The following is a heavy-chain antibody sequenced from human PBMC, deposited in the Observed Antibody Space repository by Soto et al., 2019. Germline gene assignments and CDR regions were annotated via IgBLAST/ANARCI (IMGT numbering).Heavy chain of an antibody. D-gene: IGHD2-15*01. CDR2: IYYSGST. J-gene: IGHJ6*03. CDR1: GGSISSYY. Sequence: PSETLSLTCTVSGGSISSYYWSWIRQPPGKGLEWIGYIYYSGSTNYNPSLKSRVTISVDTSKNQFSLKLSSVTAADTAVYYCARHLLGYCSGGSCGPSYYYYYMDVWGKGTTVTVSS. V-gene: IGHV4-59*08. CDR3: ARHLLGYCSGGSCGPSYYYYYMDV.